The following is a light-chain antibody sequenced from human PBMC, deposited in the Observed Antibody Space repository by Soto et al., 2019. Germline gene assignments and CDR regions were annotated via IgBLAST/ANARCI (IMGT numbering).Light chain of an antibody. J-gene: IGKJ1*01. Sequence: EIVMTQSPATLSVSPGERATLSCRASQSVGSDLAWYQQKPGQAPRLLIYGASTRATGIATRFSGSGSGTEFTLTISSLQSEDFTIYYCQQYNNWQWTFGLGTKVEIK. CDR3: QQYNNWQWT. CDR1: QSVGSD. V-gene: IGKV3-15*01. CDR2: GAS.